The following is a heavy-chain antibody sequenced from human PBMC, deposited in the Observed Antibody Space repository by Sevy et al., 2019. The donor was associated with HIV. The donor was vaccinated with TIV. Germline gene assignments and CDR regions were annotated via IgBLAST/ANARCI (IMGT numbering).Heavy chain of an antibody. CDR1: GFTFNIYA. Sequence: GESLKISCVASGFTFNIYAMSWVLQAPGKGLEWVSSISGNGANTNNAASVKGRFTTSRDNSKNTLFLQMDSLRAEDTAIYYCAKQPSSFEDWGQGTLVTVSS. J-gene: IGHJ4*02. CDR2: ISGNGANT. CDR3: AKQPSSFED. V-gene: IGHV3-23*01.